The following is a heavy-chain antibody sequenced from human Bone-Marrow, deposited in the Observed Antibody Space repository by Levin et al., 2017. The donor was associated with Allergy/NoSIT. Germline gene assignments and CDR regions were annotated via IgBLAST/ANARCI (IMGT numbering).Heavy chain of an antibody. CDR2: IIPMFGTA. J-gene: IGHJ6*02. Sequence: SVKVSCKASGGTFSSYSFSWVRQAPGQGLEWMGGIIPMFGTANYAQKFQGRVTISADESTSTAYMELSSLRSEDTAVYYCARDQDPYSGFPYYGMDVWGQGTTVTVSS. CDR1: GGTFSSYS. D-gene: IGHD5-12*01. V-gene: IGHV1-69*13. CDR3: ARDQDPYSGFPYYGMDV.